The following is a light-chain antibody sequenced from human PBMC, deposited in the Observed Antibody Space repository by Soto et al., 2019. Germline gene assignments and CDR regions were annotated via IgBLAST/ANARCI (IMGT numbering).Light chain of an antibody. Sequence: QSALTQPVSVSGSPGQSITISCTGTSSDVGAYNFVSWYQQHPGKAPKLMIYDVTNRPSGVSSRFSGSKSGNTASLAISGLQAEDEADYYCSSYTTSNTLVFGGGNKVTVL. CDR3: SSYTTSNTLV. J-gene: IGLJ2*01. CDR2: DVT. V-gene: IGLV2-14*03. CDR1: SSDVGAYNF.